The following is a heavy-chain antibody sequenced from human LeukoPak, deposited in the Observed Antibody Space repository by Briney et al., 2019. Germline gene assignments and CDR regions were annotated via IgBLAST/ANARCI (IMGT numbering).Heavy chain of an antibody. Sequence: PGGSLRLSCAASGFTFSSYSMNWVRQAPGKGLEWISSISSSSSYTYYADTVKGRFTISRDNAKNSLYLQMNSLRAEDTAVYYCARDNYGDYIIDYWGQGTLVTVSS. V-gene: IGHV3-21*01. CDR1: GFTFSSYS. CDR3: ARDNYGDYIIDY. CDR2: ISSSSSYT. D-gene: IGHD4-17*01. J-gene: IGHJ4*02.